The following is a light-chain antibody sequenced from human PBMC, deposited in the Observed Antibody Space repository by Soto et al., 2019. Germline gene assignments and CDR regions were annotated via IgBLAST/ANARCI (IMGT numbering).Light chain of an antibody. Sequence: DIQMTQSPSSLSASIGDRVTITCRESQGIRDALGWYQQKPGKAPKRLIYAASSLQSGVPSRFSGSGSGTEFTLTISSLQLEDFATYYCLQHNSYPQTFGQGTKVEIK. CDR2: AAS. CDR1: QGIRDA. CDR3: LQHNSYPQT. J-gene: IGKJ1*01. V-gene: IGKV1-17*01.